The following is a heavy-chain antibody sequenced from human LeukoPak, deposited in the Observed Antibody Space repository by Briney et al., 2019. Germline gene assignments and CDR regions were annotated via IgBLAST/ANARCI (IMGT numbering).Heavy chain of an antibody. Sequence: GGSLRLSCAASGFIFSRHCMTWFRQAPGKGLEWVGNINEDGSAKYYVDSLKGRFTISRDNAKNSLFLHMDSLRAEDTAVYYCARRTTVVTMNPKTVDYWGQGALVTVSS. CDR3: ARRTTVVTMNPKTVDY. CDR2: INEDGSAK. D-gene: IGHD4-23*01. V-gene: IGHV3-7*03. CDR1: GFIFSRHC. J-gene: IGHJ4*02.